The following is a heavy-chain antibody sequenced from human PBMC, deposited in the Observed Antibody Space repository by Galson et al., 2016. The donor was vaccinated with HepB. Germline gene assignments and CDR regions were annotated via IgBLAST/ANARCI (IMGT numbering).Heavy chain of an antibody. J-gene: IGHJ6*02. V-gene: IGHV3-33*01. CDR1: GFTFRNYG. CDR2: IWYDGSNK. Sequence: SLRLSCAASGFTFRNYGMHWVRQAPGKGLEWVAVIWYDGSNKFYADSVKGRLTISRDNSNNTLYLQINSLSAEDTAVYYCVRDSPTKYNFGSGSSYEVGSGLDVWGQGTTVTVSS. D-gene: IGHD3-10*01. CDR3: VRDSPTKYNFGSGSSYEVGSGLDV.